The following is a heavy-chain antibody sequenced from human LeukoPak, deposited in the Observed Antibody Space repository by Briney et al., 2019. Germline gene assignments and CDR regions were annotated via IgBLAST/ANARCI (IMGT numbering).Heavy chain of an antibody. J-gene: IGHJ3*02. CDR3: ATNYDILTGSPKDDAFDI. Sequence: GGSLRLSCAASGFTFSDYHMSWIRQAPGKGLEWVSYISSSSSYTNYADSVKGRFTISRDNAKNSLYLQMNSLRAEDTAVYYCATNYDILTGSPKDDAFDIWGQGTMVTVSS. CDR1: GFTFSDYH. V-gene: IGHV3-11*03. CDR2: ISSSSSYT. D-gene: IGHD3-9*01.